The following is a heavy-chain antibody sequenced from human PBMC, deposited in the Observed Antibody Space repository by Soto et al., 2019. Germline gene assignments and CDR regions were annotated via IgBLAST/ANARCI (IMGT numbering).Heavy chain of an antibody. CDR2: ISANGRGT. Sequence: EVQLVESGGGLVQPGGSQRLSCAASGFTFSTYPMSWVRQAPGKGLEWVTAISANGRGTSYADSVKGRFTILRDNSKNTLFLQMNSLRADDTAVYFCVKKRSYDRTNYDHFDYWGQGTLVTVSS. J-gene: IGHJ4*02. D-gene: IGHD3-22*01. V-gene: IGHV3-23*04. CDR3: VKKRSYDRTNYDHFDY. CDR1: GFTFSTYP.